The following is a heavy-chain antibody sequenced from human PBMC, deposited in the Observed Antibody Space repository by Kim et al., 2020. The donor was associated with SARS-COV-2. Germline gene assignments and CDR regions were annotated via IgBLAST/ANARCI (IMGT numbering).Heavy chain of an antibody. J-gene: IGHJ6*02. V-gene: IGHV4-34*13. Sequence: SLKSRVTISVDTSKNQFSLKLSSVTAADTAVYYCASVPVITAYYYYGMDVWGQGTTVTVSS. CDR3: ASVPVITAYYYYGMDV. D-gene: IGHD3-22*01.